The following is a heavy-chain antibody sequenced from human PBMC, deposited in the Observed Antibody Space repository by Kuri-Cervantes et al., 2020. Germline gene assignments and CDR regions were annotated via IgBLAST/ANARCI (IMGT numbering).Heavy chain of an antibody. J-gene: IGHJ3*02. CDR3: ARGSPGLGGDAFDI. V-gene: IGHV1-18*04. CDR1: GYTFTSYY. D-gene: IGHD3-16*01. Sequence: ASVKVSCKASGYTFTSYYMHWVRQAPGQGLEWMGWISAYNGNTNYAQKLQGRVTMTTDTSTSTAYMELRSLRSEDTAVYYCARGSPGLGGDAFDIWGQGTMVTVSS. CDR2: ISAYNGNT.